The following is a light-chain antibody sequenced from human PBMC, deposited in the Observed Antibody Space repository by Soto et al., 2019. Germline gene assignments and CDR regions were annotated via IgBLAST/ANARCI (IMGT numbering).Light chain of an antibody. CDR3: QHYGRSPRT. V-gene: IGKV3-20*01. CDR1: QSVSNNY. Sequence: EIVLTQSPGALSLSPGXRXTLSXRASQSVSNNYLAWYQHKPGQAPRLLIYGASRRATGIPDRFSGSGSGTDFTLTIDRLEPEDFAVYYCQHYGRSPRTFGQGTKVDIK. J-gene: IGKJ1*01. CDR2: GAS.